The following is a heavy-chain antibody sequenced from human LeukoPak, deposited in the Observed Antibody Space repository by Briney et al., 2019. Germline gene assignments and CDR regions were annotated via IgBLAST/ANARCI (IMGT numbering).Heavy chain of an antibody. CDR1: GGSFSGYY. J-gene: IGHJ4*02. CDR2: INHSGST. Sequence: SETLSLTCAVYGGSFSGYYWSWIRQPPGKGLEWIGEINHSGSTNYNPSLKSRVTISVDTSKNQFSLKLGSVTAADTAVYYCARALEYYYDSSGYFRTYYFDYWGQGTLVTVSS. CDR3: ARALEYYYDSSGYFRTYYFDY. D-gene: IGHD3-22*01. V-gene: IGHV4-34*01.